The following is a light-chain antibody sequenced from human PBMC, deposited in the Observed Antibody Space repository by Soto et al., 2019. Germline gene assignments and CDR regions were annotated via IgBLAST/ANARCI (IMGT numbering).Light chain of an antibody. CDR3: QHYKDNPWT. J-gene: IGKJ1*01. CDR1: QSIVDW. Sequence: DIQMTQSPSTLSASVGDRVTFACRASQSIVDWLAWYQQKPGKAPKLLIYKASNLESGVPSRFGGSGSGSEFTLTISNLQTDDFATYYCQHYKDNPWTFGQGTRVEIK. CDR2: KAS. V-gene: IGKV1-5*03.